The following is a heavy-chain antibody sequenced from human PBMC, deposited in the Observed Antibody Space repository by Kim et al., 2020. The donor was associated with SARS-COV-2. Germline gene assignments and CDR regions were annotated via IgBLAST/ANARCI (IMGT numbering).Heavy chain of an antibody. V-gene: IGHV1-8*01. CDR2: MNPNSGNT. J-gene: IGHJ4*02. CDR3: ARVPSYDYVWGSYRKDFDY. D-gene: IGHD3-16*02. CDR1: GYTFTSYD. Sequence: ASVKVSCKASGYTFTSYDINWVRQATGQGLEWMGWMNPNSGNTGYAQKFQGRVTMTRNTSISTAYMELSSLRSEDTAVYYCARVPSYDYVWGSYRKDFDYWGQGTLVTVSS.